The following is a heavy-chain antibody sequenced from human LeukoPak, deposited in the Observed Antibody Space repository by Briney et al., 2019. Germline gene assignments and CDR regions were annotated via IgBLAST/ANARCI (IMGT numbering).Heavy chain of an antibody. CDR3: AISGYSSSWYGY. CDR2: ISGSGGST. D-gene: IGHD6-13*01. CDR1: GFTFSSYA. J-gene: IGHJ4*02. Sequence: GGSLRLSCAASGFTFSSYAMSWVRQAPGKGLEWVSAISGSGGSTYYADSVKGRFTISRDNSKNTLHLQMNGLRAEDTAVYYCAISGYSSSWYGYWGQGTLVTVSS. V-gene: IGHV3-23*01.